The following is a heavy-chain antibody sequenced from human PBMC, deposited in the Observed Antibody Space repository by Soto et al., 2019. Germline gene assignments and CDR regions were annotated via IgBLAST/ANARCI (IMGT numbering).Heavy chain of an antibody. CDR2: MSHSGGT. CDR3: ARVERETATTVGEAFDI. V-gene: IGHV4-34*01. D-gene: IGHD1-1*01. J-gene: IGHJ3*02. Sequence: QVQLQQWGAGLLKPSETLSLTCAVFGGSVNSGNYYWSWIRQPPGKGLEWIGEMSHSGGTHFNQSLESRVTIPVDTSTNQFSLKMSSVTAADTALYYCARVERETATTVGEAFDIWGPGTMVTVSS. CDR1: GGSVNSGNYY.